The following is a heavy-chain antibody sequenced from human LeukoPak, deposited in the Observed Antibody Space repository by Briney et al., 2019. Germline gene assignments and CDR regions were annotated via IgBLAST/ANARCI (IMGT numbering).Heavy chain of an antibody. D-gene: IGHD2-2*01. Sequence: QPGGSLRLSCAVSGFTFRSYAMTWVRQAPGTGLEWVSGISGTSTITYYADSVKGLFTISRDNSRNTLYLQMNSLRAEDTALYYCAKVLSAAPDNWFDSWGQGTLVIVSS. CDR1: GFTFRSYA. CDR3: AKVLSAAPDNWFDS. V-gene: IGHV3-23*01. CDR2: ISGTSTIT. J-gene: IGHJ5*01.